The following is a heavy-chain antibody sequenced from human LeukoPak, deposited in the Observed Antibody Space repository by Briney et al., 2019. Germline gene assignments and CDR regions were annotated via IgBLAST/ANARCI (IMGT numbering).Heavy chain of an antibody. V-gene: IGHV1-18*01. J-gene: IGHJ4*02. D-gene: IGHD6-13*01. CDR1: GYTFNRYG. CDR2: ISTYNGNA. Sequence: EASVKVSCKASGYTFNRYGLTWVRQAPGQGLEWVGWISTYNGNAHYAQKLQGRVTMTIDTSTSTAYAELRSLRAEDTAVYYCANFMGYSSSFDYWGQGTLVTVSS. CDR3: ANFMGYSSSFDY.